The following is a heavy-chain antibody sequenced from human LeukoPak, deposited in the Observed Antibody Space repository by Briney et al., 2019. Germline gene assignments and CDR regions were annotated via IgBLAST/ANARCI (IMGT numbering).Heavy chain of an antibody. V-gene: IGHV3-48*01. Sequence: GGSLRLSCAASGFTFSSYSMNWVRQAPGKGLEWVSYISSSSSTIYYADSVKGRFTISRDNAKNSLYLQMNSLRAEDTAVYYCARDQTYGYVDYWGQGTLVTVSS. D-gene: IGHD3-10*01. CDR1: GFTFSSYS. CDR2: ISSSSSTI. CDR3: ARDQTYGYVDY. J-gene: IGHJ4*02.